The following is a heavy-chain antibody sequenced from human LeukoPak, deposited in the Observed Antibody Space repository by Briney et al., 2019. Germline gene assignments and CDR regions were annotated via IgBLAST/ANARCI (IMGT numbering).Heavy chain of an antibody. Sequence: SGGSLRLSCAASGFTFSDYYMSWIRQAPGKGLEWVSYISSSGSTIYYADSVKGRFTISRDNAKNSLYLQMNSLRAEDAAVYYCARQQLPRRDAFDIWGQGTMVTVSS. V-gene: IGHV3-11*01. CDR2: ISSSGSTI. CDR1: GFTFSDYY. J-gene: IGHJ3*02. CDR3: ARQQLPRRDAFDI. D-gene: IGHD6-13*01.